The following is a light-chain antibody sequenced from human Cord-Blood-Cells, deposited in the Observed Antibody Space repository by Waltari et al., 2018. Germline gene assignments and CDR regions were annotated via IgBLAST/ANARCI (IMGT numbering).Light chain of an antibody. CDR1: QSVSSY. V-gene: IGKV3-11*01. J-gene: IGKJ1*01. Sequence: EIVLTQSPATLSLSPGERANLSCRASQSVSSYLAWYRQKPGQAPRLLIYDASNRATGIPARFSGSGSGTDFTLTISSLEPEDFAVYYCQQRSNWPRTFGQGTKVEIK. CDR2: DAS. CDR3: QQRSNWPRT.